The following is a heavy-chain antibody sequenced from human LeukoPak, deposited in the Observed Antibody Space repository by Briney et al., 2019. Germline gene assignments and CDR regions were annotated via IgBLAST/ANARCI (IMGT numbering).Heavy chain of an antibody. J-gene: IGHJ6*02. CDR2: IYYRGTT. CDR1: GDSIDSYY. V-gene: IGHV4-59*12. D-gene: IGHD2-8*02. CDR3: ARWGPHCTGGDCHLYFYGMDV. Sequence: SETLSLTCTVSGDSIDSYYWSWIRQPPGKGLEWIGYIYYRGTTSYNPFLKSRVTISVDTSKNQFSLKLNSVTAADTAVYYCARWGPHCTGGDCHLYFYGMDVWGQGTTVAVSS.